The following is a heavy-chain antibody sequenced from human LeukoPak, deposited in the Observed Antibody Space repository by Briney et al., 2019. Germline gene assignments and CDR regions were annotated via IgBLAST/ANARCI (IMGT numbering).Heavy chain of an antibody. V-gene: IGHV3-33*01. Sequence: GRSLRLSCAASGFTFSSYGMHWVRQAPGKGLEWVAVIWYDGSNKYYADSVKGRFTISRDNSKNTLYLQMNSLRAEDTAVYYCARAGNPWTADSWFDPWGQGTLVTVSS. J-gene: IGHJ5*02. CDR3: ARAGNPWTADSWFDP. D-gene: IGHD3/OR15-3a*01. CDR1: GFTFSSYG. CDR2: IWYDGSNK.